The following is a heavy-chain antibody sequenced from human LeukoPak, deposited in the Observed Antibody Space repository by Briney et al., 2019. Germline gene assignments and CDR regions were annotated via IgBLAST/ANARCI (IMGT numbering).Heavy chain of an antibody. Sequence: SETLSLTCTVSGYSISSGYYWGWIRQPPGKGLEWIGSIYHSGSTYYNPSLKSRVTISVDTSKNQFSLKLSSVTAADTAVYFCARESGGYYHYYMDVWGKGTTVTVSS. CDR2: IYHSGST. D-gene: IGHD1-14*01. CDR3: ARESGGYYHYYMDV. V-gene: IGHV4-38-2*02. J-gene: IGHJ6*03. CDR1: GYSISSGYY.